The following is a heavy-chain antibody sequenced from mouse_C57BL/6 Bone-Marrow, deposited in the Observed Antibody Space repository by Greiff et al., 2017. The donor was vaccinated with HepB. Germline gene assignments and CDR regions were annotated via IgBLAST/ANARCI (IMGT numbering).Heavy chain of an antibody. J-gene: IGHJ3*01. CDR1: GYTFTSYW. Sequence: QVHVKQSGAELVKPGASVKMSCKASGYTFTSYWITWVKQRPGQGLEWIGDIYPGSGSTNYNEKFKSKATLTVDTSSSTAYMQLSSLTSEDSAVYYCARRSYDGYYLFAYWGQGTLVTVSA. CDR3: ARRSYDGYYLFAY. D-gene: IGHD2-3*01. V-gene: IGHV1-55*01. CDR2: IYPGSGST.